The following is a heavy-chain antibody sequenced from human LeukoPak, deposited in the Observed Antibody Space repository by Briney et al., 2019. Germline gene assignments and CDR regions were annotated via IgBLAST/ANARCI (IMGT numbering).Heavy chain of an antibody. J-gene: IGHJ3*02. CDR1: GGSISSSSHY. D-gene: IGHD3-10*01. Sequence: PSETLSLTCTVSGGSISSSSHYWGWIRQPPGKGLEWIGRIYTSGSTNYNPSLKSRVTMSVDTSKNQFSLKLNSVTAADTAVYYCARDKSRTYGSADAFDIWGQGTMVTVSS. CDR3: ARDKSRTYGSADAFDI. CDR2: IYTSGST. V-gene: IGHV4-39*07.